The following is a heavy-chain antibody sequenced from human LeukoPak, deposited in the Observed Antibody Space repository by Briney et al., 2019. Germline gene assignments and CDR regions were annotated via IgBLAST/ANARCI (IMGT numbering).Heavy chain of an antibody. Sequence: GGSLRLSCAASGFTFSSYSMNWVRQAPGKGLEWVSFISSSRSYIYYADSVKGRFTISRDNSKNTLYLQMNSLRAEDTAVYYCAKRGYGSGSYYPKSSQYYFDYWGQGTLVTVSS. V-gene: IGHV3-21*04. CDR2: ISSSRSYI. CDR3: AKRGYGSGSYYPKSSQYYFDY. D-gene: IGHD3-10*01. CDR1: GFTFSSYS. J-gene: IGHJ4*02.